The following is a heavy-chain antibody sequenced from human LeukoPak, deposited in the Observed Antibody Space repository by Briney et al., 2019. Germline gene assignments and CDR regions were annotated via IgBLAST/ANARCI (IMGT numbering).Heavy chain of an antibody. CDR3: ARSYGDYAGFDY. D-gene: IGHD4-17*01. V-gene: IGHV3-53*01. J-gene: IGHJ4*02. CDR1: RFTVSSNY. Sequence: GGSLRISCAASRFTVSSNYMSWVRQAPGKGLEWVSVIYSGGSTYYADSVKGRFTISRDNAKNTLNLQMNGLRAEDTAVYYCARSYGDYAGFDYWGQGTLVTVSS. CDR2: IYSGGST.